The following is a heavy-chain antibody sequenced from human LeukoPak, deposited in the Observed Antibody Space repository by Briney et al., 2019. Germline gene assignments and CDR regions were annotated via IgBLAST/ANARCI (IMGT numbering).Heavy chain of an antibody. Sequence: PSETLSLTCTVSGGSISNYYWSWIRQPPGKGLEWIGYVYYTGSTSYNPSLKSRVTISGDTSKNQFSLKLSSVTAADTAVYYCARSYQVGHFDYWGQGTLVTVSS. J-gene: IGHJ4*02. V-gene: IGHV4-59*08. CDR2: VYYTGST. CDR3: ARSYQVGHFDY. CDR1: GGSISNYY.